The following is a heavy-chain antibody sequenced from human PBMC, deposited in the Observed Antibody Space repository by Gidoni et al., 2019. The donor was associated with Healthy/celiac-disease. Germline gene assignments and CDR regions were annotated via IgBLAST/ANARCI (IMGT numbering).Heavy chain of an antibody. D-gene: IGHD3-22*01. CDR1: GGTFSSYA. J-gene: IGHJ6*02. V-gene: IGHV1-69*01. CDR2: IIPIFGTA. Sequence: QVQLVQSGAEVKKPGSSVKVSCKASGGTFSSYAISWVRQAPGQGLEWMGGIIPIFGTANYAQKFQGRVTITADESTSTAYMELSSLRSEDTAVYYCASSTGDYDSSGYSFYYYGMDVWGQGTTVTVSS. CDR3: ASSTGDYDSSGYSFYYYGMDV.